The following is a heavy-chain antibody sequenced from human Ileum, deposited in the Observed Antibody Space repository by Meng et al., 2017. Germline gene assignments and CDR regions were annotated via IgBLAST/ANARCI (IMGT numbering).Heavy chain of an antibody. D-gene: IGHD1-14*01. CDR1: GGSISPYW. CDR3: ARNRDSGL. Sequence: SETLSPTCTAPGGSISPYWWTWIRQPPGKGLEWIGNIYYTGSTNYDPSLKSRVTISVDTSKNQFSLSLSSVTAADTAVYYCARNRDSGLWGRGTLVTVSS. J-gene: IGHJ2*01. CDR2: IYYTGST. V-gene: IGHV4-59*01.